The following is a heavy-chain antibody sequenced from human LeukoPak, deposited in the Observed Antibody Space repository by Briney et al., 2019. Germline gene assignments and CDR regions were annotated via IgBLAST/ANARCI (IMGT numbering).Heavy chain of an antibody. CDR3: ARNRGYGGYDSDY. Sequence: GGSLRLSCAASGFTFSSYSMNWVRQAPGKGLEWVSYISSSGTTIYYADSVKGRFTISRDNAKNSLYLQMNSLRAEDTAVYYCARNRGYGGYDSDYWGQGTLVTVSS. J-gene: IGHJ4*02. CDR1: GFTFSSYS. D-gene: IGHD5-12*01. CDR2: ISSSGTTI. V-gene: IGHV3-48*04.